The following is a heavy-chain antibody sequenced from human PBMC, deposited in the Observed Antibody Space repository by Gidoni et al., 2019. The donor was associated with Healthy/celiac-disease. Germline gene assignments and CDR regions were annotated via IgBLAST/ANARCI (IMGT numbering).Heavy chain of an antibody. V-gene: IGHV3-9*01. CDR2: ISWNSGSI. D-gene: IGHD6-13*01. CDR3: AKVGYSSSWYDY. Sequence: EVQLVESGGGLVQPGRSLSLSCAAYGLTFDDYAMHWVRQAPGKGLGWVSGISWNSGSIGYADSVKGRFTISRDNAKNSLYLQMNSLRAEDTALYYCAKVGYSSSWYDYWGQGTLVTVSS. J-gene: IGHJ4*02. CDR1: GLTFDDYA.